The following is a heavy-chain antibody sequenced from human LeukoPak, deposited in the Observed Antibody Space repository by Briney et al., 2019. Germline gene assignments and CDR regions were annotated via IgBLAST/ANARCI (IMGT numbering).Heavy chain of an antibody. J-gene: IGHJ6*03. CDR1: GYTFTSYG. D-gene: IGHD6-13*01. CDR3: ARTPGRRSSGTSYYYYYMDV. V-gene: IGHV1-18*01. Sequence: GASVKVSCKASGYTFTSYGISWVRQAPGQGLEWMGWISAYNGNTNYAQKLQGRVTMTTDTSTSTAYMELRSLRSDDTAVYYCARTPGRRSSGTSYYYYYMDVWGKGTTVTISS. CDR2: ISAYNGNT.